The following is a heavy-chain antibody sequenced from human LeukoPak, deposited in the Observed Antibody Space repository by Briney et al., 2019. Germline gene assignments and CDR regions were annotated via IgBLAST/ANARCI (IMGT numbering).Heavy chain of an antibody. D-gene: IGHD6-19*01. CDR3: AKDKYTSGWSPFDS. V-gene: IGHV3-23*01. Sequence: PGGSLRLSCGPSGFTFSSYSMSWVRQAPGKGLEWVSTISGGGVTTYYADFVKGRVTISRDNSKSTLYLQMNSLGADDTAVYYCAKDKYTSGWSPFDSWGQGTLVTVSS. CDR2: ISGGGVTT. J-gene: IGHJ4*02. CDR1: GFTFSSYS.